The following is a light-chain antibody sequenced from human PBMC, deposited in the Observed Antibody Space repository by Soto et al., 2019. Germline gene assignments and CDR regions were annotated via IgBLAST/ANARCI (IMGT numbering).Light chain of an antibody. CDR1: QSVSTN. Sequence: EIVMTQSPATLSVSPGERAILSCRASQSVSTNLGWYQQKPGQAPRLLIFGASTRATGIPARFSGSGSGTEFTLTISSLQSEDSAVYYCHQYNNWPPFTFGQGTRLQIK. CDR3: HQYNNWPPFT. CDR2: GAS. V-gene: IGKV3-15*01. J-gene: IGKJ5*01.